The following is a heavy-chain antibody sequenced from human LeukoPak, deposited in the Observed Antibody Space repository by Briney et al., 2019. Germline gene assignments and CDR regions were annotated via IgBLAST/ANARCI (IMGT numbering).Heavy chain of an antibody. Sequence: PGGSLRLSCAASGFTFSSYGMHWVRQAPGKGLEWGAVIWYDGSNKYYADSVKGRFTISRDNSKNTLYLQMNSLRAEDTAVYYCARENSIAGTYAFDIWGQGTMVTVSS. CDR1: GFTFSSYG. V-gene: IGHV3-33*01. J-gene: IGHJ3*02. D-gene: IGHD6-6*01. CDR3: ARENSIAGTYAFDI. CDR2: IWYDGSNK.